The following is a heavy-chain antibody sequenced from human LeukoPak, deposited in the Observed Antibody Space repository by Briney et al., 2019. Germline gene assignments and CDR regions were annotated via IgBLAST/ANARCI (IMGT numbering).Heavy chain of an antibody. D-gene: IGHD1-26*01. CDR3: ARPANSGDAFDI. Sequence: GESLKISCKGSGNSFTSYWSGWVRQMPGKGLEWMGIIYPGDSDTRYSPSFQGQVTISADKSITTAYLQWSSLRASDVAMYYCARPANSGDAFDIWGQGTMVTVSS. CDR1: GNSFTSYW. CDR2: IYPGDSDT. J-gene: IGHJ3*02. V-gene: IGHV5-51*01.